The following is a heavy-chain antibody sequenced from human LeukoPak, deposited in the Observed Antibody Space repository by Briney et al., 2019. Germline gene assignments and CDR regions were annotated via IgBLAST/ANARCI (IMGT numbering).Heavy chain of an antibody. CDR1: GFTFDDYA. CDR2: ISWNSGSI. V-gene: IGHV3-9*01. CDR3: AKDSQIAVANYFDY. J-gene: IGHJ4*02. D-gene: IGHD6-19*01. Sequence: GGSLRLSCAASGFTFDDYAMHWVRQAPGKGLEWVSGISWNSGSIGYADSVKGRFTISRDNAKNSLYLQINSLRAEDTALYYCAKDSQIAVANYFDYWGQGTLVTVSS.